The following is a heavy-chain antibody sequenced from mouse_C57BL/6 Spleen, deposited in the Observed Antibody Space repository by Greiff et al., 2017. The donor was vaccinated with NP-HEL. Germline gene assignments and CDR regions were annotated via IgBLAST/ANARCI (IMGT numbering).Heavy chain of an antibody. Sequence: DVKLVESEGGLVQPGSSMKLSCTASGFTFSDYYMAWVRQVPEKGLEWVANINYDGSSTYYLDSLKSRFIISRDNAKNILYLQMSSLKSEDTATYYCARGGETAQATNYFDYWGQGTTLTVSS. CDR2: INYDGSST. J-gene: IGHJ2*01. D-gene: IGHD3-2*02. CDR3: ARGGETAQATNYFDY. V-gene: IGHV5-16*01. CDR1: GFTFSDYY.